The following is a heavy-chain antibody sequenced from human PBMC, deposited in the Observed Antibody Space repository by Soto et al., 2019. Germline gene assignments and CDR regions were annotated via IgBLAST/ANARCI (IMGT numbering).Heavy chain of an antibody. CDR2: IYHSGST. D-gene: IGHD2-2*03. CDR3: ARDGSGWFDP. Sequence: ETLTVTCSFSGYSISIGYYWGWIRKPPGKGLEWVGSIYHSGSTYYNPSLKSRVTISVDTSKKQFSLKLSSVTDADTDVYYCARDGSGWFDPWGQGTLVTVYS. V-gene: IGHV4-38-2*02. J-gene: IGHJ5*02. CDR1: GYSISIGYY.